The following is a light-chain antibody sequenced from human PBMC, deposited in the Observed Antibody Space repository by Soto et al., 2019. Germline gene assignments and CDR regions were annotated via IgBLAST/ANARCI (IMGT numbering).Light chain of an antibody. CDR3: QTWGTGIVV. J-gene: IGLJ2*01. Sequence: QPVLTQSPSASASLGASVKLTCTLSSGHSYYAIAWHQQQPEKGPRYLMKLNNDGSHNKGDGIPDRFSGSSSGAERYLTIYSLQSEDEADYYCQTWGTGIVVFGGGTKVTVL. V-gene: IGLV4-69*01. CDR1: SGHSYYA. CDR2: LNNDGSH.